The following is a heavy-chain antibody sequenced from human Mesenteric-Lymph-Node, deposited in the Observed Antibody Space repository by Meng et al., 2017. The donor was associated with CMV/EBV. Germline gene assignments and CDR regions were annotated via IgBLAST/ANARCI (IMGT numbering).Heavy chain of an antibody. J-gene: IGHJ6*02. CDR3: ARDLVTLVRGVIVTDYYHYGMDG. Sequence: GGSLRLSCAASGFTFDDFGMSWVRQAPGKGLEWVSRINPNGGSTGYVDSVKGRFTISRDNAKNSMYLQMSSLRAEDTALYYCARDLVTLVRGVIVTDYYHYGMDGWGQGTTVTVSS. CDR1: GFTFDDFG. CDR2: INPNGGST. D-gene: IGHD3-10*01. V-gene: IGHV3-20*04.